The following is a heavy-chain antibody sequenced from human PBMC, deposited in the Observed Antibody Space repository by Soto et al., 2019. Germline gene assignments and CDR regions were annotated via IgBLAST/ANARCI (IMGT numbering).Heavy chain of an antibody. CDR3: AAELGFGKLSVV. D-gene: IGHD3-10*01. CDR1: GFTVNSNY. Sequence: EVQVLATGGGLIQPGGSLRLSCAASGFTVNSNYMSWVRQAPGEGLQWVSITNTGGTTYYADSVKGRFTVSRDNSKNTLYLQMNSLRAEDTATYYCAAELGFGKLSVVWGQGTTVIVSS. CDR2: TNTGGTT. V-gene: IGHV3-53*02. J-gene: IGHJ6*02.